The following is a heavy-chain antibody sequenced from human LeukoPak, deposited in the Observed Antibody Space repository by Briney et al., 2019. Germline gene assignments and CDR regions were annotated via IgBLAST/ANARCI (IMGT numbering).Heavy chain of an antibody. CDR3: ARVEIAAAGRGLGLDAFDI. J-gene: IGHJ3*02. Sequence: GASVKVSCKASGYTFTSYGFSWVRQAPGQGLEWMGWISAYNGNTNYAQNLQGRVTMTTDTSTSTAYMELRNLRSDDTAVYYCARVEIAAAGRGLGLDAFDIWGQGTMVTVSS. CDR2: ISAYNGNT. V-gene: IGHV1-18*01. D-gene: IGHD6-13*01. CDR1: GYTFTSYG.